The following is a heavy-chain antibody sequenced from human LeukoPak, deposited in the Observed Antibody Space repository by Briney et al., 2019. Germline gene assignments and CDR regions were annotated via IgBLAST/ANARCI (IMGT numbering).Heavy chain of an antibody. CDR3: ARVGTMVRGVKKGYNWFDP. V-gene: IGHV3-33*01. D-gene: IGHD3-10*01. CDR2: IWYDGSNK. J-gene: IGHJ5*02. Sequence: GGSLRLSCAASGFTLSSYGMHWVRQAPGKGLEWVTVIWYDGSNKYYADSVKGRFTISRDNSKNTLYLQMNSLRAEDTAVYYCARVGTMVRGVKKGYNWFDPWGQGTLVTVSS. CDR1: GFTLSSYG.